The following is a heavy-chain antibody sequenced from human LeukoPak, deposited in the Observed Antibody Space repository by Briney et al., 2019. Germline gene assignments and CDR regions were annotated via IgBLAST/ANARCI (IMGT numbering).Heavy chain of an antibody. J-gene: IGHJ5*02. Sequence: ASVKVSCKSSGYTFTGYYMHWVRQAPGQGLEWMGWINPNSGGTNYAQKFQGRVTMTRDTSISTAYMELSRLRSDDTAVYYCARDRSSSRDYGDYLGLDPWGQGTLVTVSS. CDR1: GYTFTGYY. CDR2: INPNSGGT. V-gene: IGHV1-2*02. D-gene: IGHD4-17*01. CDR3: ARDRSSSRDYGDYLGLDP.